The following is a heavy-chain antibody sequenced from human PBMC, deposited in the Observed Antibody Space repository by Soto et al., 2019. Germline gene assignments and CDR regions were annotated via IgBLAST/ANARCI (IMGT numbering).Heavy chain of an antibody. J-gene: IGHJ5*02. CDR3: ARGRGRYSSSWYGGNWFDP. D-gene: IGHD6-13*01. V-gene: IGHV4-34*01. CDR1: GGSFSGYY. CDR2: INHSGST. Sequence: SETLSLTCAVYGGSFSGYYWSWIRQPPGKGLEWIGEINHSGSTNNNPSLKSRVTISVDTSKNQFSLKLSSVTAAETAVYYCARGRGRYSSSWYGGNWFDPWGQGTLVTVSS.